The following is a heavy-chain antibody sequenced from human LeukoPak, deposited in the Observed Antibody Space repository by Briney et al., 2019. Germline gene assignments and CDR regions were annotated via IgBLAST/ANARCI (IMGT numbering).Heavy chain of an antibody. CDR1: GGSISIYY. CDR2: IYNSGST. J-gene: IGHJ4*02. Sequence: SETLSLTCTVFGGSISIYYWNWIRQPPGKGLEWIGYIYNSGSTNYNPSLKSRVTISVDTSKNQFSLKLTSVTAADTAVYYCARDRELGYWGQGTLVTVSS. D-gene: IGHD3-10*01. V-gene: IGHV4-59*01. CDR3: ARDRELGY.